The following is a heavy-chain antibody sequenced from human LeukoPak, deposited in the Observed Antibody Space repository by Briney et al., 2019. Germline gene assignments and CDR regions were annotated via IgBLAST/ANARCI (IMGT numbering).Heavy chain of an antibody. D-gene: IGHD4-17*01. CDR1: GFTFSSYA. J-gene: IGHJ4*02. CDR3: ARVGGVYGDHRYDF. V-gene: IGHV3-23*01. CDR2: ISGSGGST. Sequence: PGGSLRLSCAASGFTFSSYAMSWVRQAPGKGLEWVSAISGSGGSTYYADSVKGRFTISRDNSKNTLYLQMNSLRAEDTAVYYCARVGGVYGDHRYDFWGQGTLVTVSS.